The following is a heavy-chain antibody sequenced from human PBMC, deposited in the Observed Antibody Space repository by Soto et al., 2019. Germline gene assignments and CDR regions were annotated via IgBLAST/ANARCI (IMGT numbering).Heavy chain of an antibody. D-gene: IGHD6-6*01. J-gene: IGHJ4*02. V-gene: IGHV3-30*18. CDR1: GFTFSSYG. CDR2: ISYDGSNK. Sequence: LRLSCAASGFTFSSYGMHWVRQAPGKGLEWVAVISYDGSNKYYADSVKGRFTISRDNSKNTLYLQMNSLRAEDTAVYYCAKDPEYSSSSYFDYWGQGTLVTVSS. CDR3: AKDPEYSSSSYFDY.